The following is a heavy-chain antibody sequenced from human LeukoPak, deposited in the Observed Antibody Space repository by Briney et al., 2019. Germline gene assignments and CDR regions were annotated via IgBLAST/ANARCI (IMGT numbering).Heavy chain of an antibody. CDR1: GFSFSGYA. Sequence: PGGSLRLSCASSGFSFSGYAMIWVRQAPGKGLELVSTISGSGASTFYADSLRGRVTTSKDTTSSIVYIQMRSLRAEDTAVYYCAKGSRGYTNYYFDYWGQGTLVTVSS. D-gene: IGHD2-2*02. V-gene: IGHV3-23*01. CDR2: ISGSGAST. CDR3: AKGSRGYTNYYFDY. J-gene: IGHJ4*02.